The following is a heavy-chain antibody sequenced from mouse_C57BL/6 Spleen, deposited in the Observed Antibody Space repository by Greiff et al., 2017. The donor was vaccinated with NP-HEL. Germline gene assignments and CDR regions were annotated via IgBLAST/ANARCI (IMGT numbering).Heavy chain of an antibody. CDR3: AIYYDYDEGFAY. CDR1: GYTFTSYW. D-gene: IGHD2-4*01. CDR2: IDPSDSET. Sequence: VQLQQPGAELVRPGSSVKLSCKASGYTFTSYWMHWVKQRPIQGLEWIGNIDPSDSETHYNQKFKDKATLTVDKSSSTAYMQLSSLTSEDSAVYYCAIYYDYDEGFAYWGQGTLVTVSA. J-gene: IGHJ3*01. V-gene: IGHV1-52*01.